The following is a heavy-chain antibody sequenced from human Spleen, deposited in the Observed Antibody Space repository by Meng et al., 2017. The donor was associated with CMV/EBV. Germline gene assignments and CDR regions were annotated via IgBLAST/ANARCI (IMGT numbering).Heavy chain of an antibody. J-gene: IGHJ6*02. D-gene: IGHD3-3*01. CDR2: INPTSGGT. CDR1: GYTFTSYY. CDR3: ARDIHDFWVRDGMDV. Sequence: ASVKVSCKASGYTFTSYYMHWVRQAPGQGLEWMGWINPTSGGTIYAEKFQGRVTMTWDTSISTAYVEVSRLRSDDTAVYYCARDIHDFWVRDGMDVWGQGATVTVSS. V-gene: IGHV1-2*02.